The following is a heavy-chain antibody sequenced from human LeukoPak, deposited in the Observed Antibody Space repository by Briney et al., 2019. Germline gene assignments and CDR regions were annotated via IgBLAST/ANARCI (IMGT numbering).Heavy chain of an antibody. V-gene: IGHV3-7*03. CDR1: GSTFSSYS. Sequence: GGSLRLSCAASGSTFSSYSMNWVRQAPGKGLEWVANIKQDGSEKRYVDPVKGRFTISRDNSKNTLYLQMNSLRAEDTAVYYCAKATLPYSSSWSLYYYYYYGMDVWGQGTTVTVSS. D-gene: IGHD6-13*01. J-gene: IGHJ6*02. CDR3: AKATLPYSSSWSLYYYYYYGMDV. CDR2: IKQDGSEK.